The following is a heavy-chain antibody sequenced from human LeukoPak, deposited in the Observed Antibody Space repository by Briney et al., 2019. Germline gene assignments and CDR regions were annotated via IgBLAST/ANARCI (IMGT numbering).Heavy chain of an antibody. CDR2: INTDGSRT. J-gene: IGHJ4*02. CDR3: ARVVYSAHFDY. V-gene: IGHV3-74*01. CDR1: EFTSSTYW. D-gene: IGHD1-26*01. Sequence: GGSLRLSCEASEFTSSTYWMHWVRQVPGKGLVWVARINTDGSRTSYADSVKGRFTISRDNAKNTLYLQMNSLRAEDTAVYYCARVVYSAHFDYWGQGTLVTVSS.